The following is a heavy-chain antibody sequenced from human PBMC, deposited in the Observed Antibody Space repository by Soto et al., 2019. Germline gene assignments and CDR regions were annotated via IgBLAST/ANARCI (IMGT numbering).Heavy chain of an antibody. Sequence: EVQLLESGGGLVQPGGSLRLSCAASGFTFSSYPMSWVRQAPGKGLEWVSAISGSGGSTYYADSVKGRFTISRDNSKNTLYLQMNSLRAEDTAVYYCAKRAGYCSGGSCGFDYWGQGTLVTVSS. D-gene: IGHD2-15*01. CDR1: GFTFSSYP. V-gene: IGHV3-23*01. CDR2: ISGSGGST. CDR3: AKRAGYCSGGSCGFDY. J-gene: IGHJ4*02.